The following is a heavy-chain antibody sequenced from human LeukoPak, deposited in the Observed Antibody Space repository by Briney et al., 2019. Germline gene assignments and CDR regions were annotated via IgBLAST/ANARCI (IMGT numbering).Heavy chain of an antibody. Sequence: SETLSLTCAVYGGSLSGYYWSWIRQPPGKGLEWIGEINHSGSTNYNPSLKSRVTISVDTSKNQFSLKLSSVTAADTAVYYCARTWNEGTPMQYYFDYWGQGTLVTVSS. CDR2: INHSGST. D-gene: IGHD1-1*01. CDR1: GGSLSGYY. CDR3: ARTWNEGTPMQYYFDY. V-gene: IGHV4-34*01. J-gene: IGHJ4*02.